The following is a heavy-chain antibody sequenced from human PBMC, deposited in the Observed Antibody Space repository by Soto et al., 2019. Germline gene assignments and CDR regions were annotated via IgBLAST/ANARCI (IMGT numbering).Heavy chain of an antibody. D-gene: IGHD3-3*01. V-gene: IGHV3-21*01. Sequence: GGSLRLSCAASGFTFSSYSMNWVRQAPGKGLEWVSSISSSSSYIYYADSVKGRFTISRDNAKNSLYLQMNSLRAEDTAVYYCARDGYDFWSGYSNYYYYGMDVWCQGTTVTISS. CDR2: ISSSSSYI. J-gene: IGHJ6*02. CDR3: ARDGYDFWSGYSNYYYYGMDV. CDR1: GFTFSSYS.